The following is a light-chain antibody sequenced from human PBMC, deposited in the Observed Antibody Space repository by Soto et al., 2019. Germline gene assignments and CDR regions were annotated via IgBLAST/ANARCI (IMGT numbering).Light chain of an antibody. CDR1: QSLVYRDGNTY. J-gene: IGKJ2*01. Sequence: DVVLTQSPLSLPVTRGQPASISCRSTQSLVYRDGNTYLNWFQQRPGQSPRRLIYKVSNRDSGVPDRFIGSGSSTDFTLKISRVEAEDVGVYYCMQGVQWPYTFGQGTKLEIK. CDR2: KVS. CDR3: MQGVQWPYT. V-gene: IGKV2-30*01.